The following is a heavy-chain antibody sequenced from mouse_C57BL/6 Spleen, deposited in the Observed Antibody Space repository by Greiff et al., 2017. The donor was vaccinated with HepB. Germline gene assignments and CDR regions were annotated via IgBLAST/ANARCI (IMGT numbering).Heavy chain of an antibody. D-gene: IGHD1-1*01. CDR2: IDPANGNT. CDR1: GFNIKNTY. Sequence: EVQLQQSVAELVRPGASVKLSCTASGFNIKNTYMHWVKQRPEQGLEWIGRIDPANGNTKYAPKFQGKATITADTSSNTAYLQLSSLTSEDTALYCCARSRDYDGTSHWYFDVWSKGTTVTVSS. CDR3: ARSRDYDGTSHWYFDV. J-gene: IGHJ1*03. V-gene: IGHV14-3*01.